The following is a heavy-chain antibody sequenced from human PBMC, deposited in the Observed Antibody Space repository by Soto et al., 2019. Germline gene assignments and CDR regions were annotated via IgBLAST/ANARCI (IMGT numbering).Heavy chain of an antibody. CDR1: GYSFTSYW. CDR2: IYPGDSDT. CDR3: ARSSGDYALYGMDV. J-gene: IGHJ6*01. Sequence: PVESLTSSCKGSGYSFTSYWIVWVLQMPGKGLEWMGIIYPGDSDTRYSPSFQGQVTISADKSISTAYLQWSSLKASDTAMYYCARSSGDYALYGMDVWGQGTTVTVSS. V-gene: IGHV5-51*01. D-gene: IGHD4-17*01.